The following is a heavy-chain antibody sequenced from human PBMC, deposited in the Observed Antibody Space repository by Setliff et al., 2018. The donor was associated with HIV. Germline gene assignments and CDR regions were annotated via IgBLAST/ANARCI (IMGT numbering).Heavy chain of an antibody. V-gene: IGHV3-7*05. CDR2: IKQDGSEK. Sequence: GGSLRLSCAASGFTFSSYWMSWVRQAPGKGLEWVANIKQDGSEKYYVDSVKGRFTISRDNAKNSLYLQMNSLRAEDTAVYYCAESGYDSSGYYYDYWGQGTLVTVSS. D-gene: IGHD3-22*01. CDR3: AESGYDSSGYYYDY. CDR1: GFTFSSYW. J-gene: IGHJ4*02.